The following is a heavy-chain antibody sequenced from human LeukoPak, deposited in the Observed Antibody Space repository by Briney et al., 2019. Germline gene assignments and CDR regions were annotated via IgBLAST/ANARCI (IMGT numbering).Heavy chain of an antibody. D-gene: IGHD6-13*01. V-gene: IGHV4-39*07. Sequence: SETLSLTRTVSGGSISSSSYYWGWIRQPPGKGLEWIGSIYYSGSTYYNPSLKSRVTISVDTSKNQFSLKLSSVTAADTAVYYCAKAVLAGVWEQQLESGYWGQGTLVTVSS. CDR1: GGSISSSSYY. CDR2: IYYSGST. J-gene: IGHJ4*02. CDR3: AKAVLAGVWEQQLESGY.